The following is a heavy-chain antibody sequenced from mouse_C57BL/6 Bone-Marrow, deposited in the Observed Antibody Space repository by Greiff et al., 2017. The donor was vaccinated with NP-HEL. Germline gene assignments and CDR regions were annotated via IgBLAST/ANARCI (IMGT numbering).Heavy chain of an antibody. CDR1: GYTFTSYW. CDR3: ARWNGNYYFDY. CDR2: IDPSDSET. V-gene: IGHV1-52*01. D-gene: IGHD2-1*01. Sequence: QVQLQQSGAELVRPGSSVKLSCKASGYTFTSYWMHWVKQRPIQGLEWIGNIDPSDSETHYNQKFKDKATLTVDKSSSTAYMQLSSLTSEDSAVYYCARWNGNYYFDYWGQGTTLTVSS. J-gene: IGHJ2*01.